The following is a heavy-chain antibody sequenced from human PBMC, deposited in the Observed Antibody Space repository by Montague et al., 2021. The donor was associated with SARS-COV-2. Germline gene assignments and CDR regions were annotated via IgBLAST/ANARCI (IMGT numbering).Heavy chain of an antibody. Sequence: SETLSLTCTVSGGSISGYFWSWIRQPPGKGLEWIGYIYHSGTTKYNPALKSRVTISLETSKNQFSLKLNSVTAADTAACYCAATDYFASGKCDFWGQGTRVTVSS. V-gene: IGHV4-59*08. CDR3: AATDYFASGKCDF. J-gene: IGHJ4*02. CDR2: IYHSGTT. CDR1: GGSISGYF. D-gene: IGHD3-10*01.